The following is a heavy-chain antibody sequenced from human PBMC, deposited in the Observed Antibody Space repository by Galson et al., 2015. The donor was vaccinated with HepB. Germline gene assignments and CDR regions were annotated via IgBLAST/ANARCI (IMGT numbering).Heavy chain of an antibody. V-gene: IGHV1-69*13. CDR2: IIPIFGTA. CDR3: ARARTPCSSTSCYNRVWDY. D-gene: IGHD2-2*02. J-gene: IGHJ4*02. CDR1: GGTFSSYA. Sequence: SVKVSCKASGGTFSSYAISWVRQAPGQGLEWMGGIIPIFGTANYAQKFQGRVTITADESTSTAYMELSSLRSEDTAVYYCARARTPCSSTSCYNRVWDYWGQGTLVTVSS.